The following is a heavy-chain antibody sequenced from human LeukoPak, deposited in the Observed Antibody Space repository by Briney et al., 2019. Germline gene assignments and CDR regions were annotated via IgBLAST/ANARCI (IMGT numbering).Heavy chain of an antibody. V-gene: IGHV3-23*01. CDR1: GFTFSNYD. CDR3: ARGRAAADAFEI. CDR2: ISGSGDSK. Sequence: PGGSLRLSCAASGFTFSNYDMSWVRQAPGKGLEWVSTISGSGDSKNYANSAKGRFTVSRDNSKNTVFLQMNSLRAEDTAVYYCARGRAAADAFEIWGQGTMVTVSS. D-gene: IGHD6-13*01. J-gene: IGHJ3*02.